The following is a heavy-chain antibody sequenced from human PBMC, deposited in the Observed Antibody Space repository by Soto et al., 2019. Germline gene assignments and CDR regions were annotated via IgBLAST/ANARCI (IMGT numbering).Heavy chain of an antibody. CDR2: ISYDGSNQ. CDR3: AGVPFASGSYYNSPAY. D-gene: IGHD3-10*01. V-gene: IGHV3-30*01. Sequence: GGSLRLSCAASGFTFSNYAMHWVRQAPGKGLKWVAVISYDGSNQYYADSVKGRFTISRDNSKNTLYLQMNSLRAEDTAVYYCAGVPFASGSYYNSPAYWGQGTLVTVSS. J-gene: IGHJ4*02. CDR1: GFTFSNYA.